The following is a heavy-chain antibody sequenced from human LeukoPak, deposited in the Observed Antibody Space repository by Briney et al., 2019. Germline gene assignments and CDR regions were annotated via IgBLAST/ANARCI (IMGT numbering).Heavy chain of an antibody. D-gene: IGHD6-19*01. V-gene: IGHV4-4*09. CDR3: AGGPAWAGTAFDF. CDR2: IYTSGST. Sequence: PSETLSLTCSVSGGSVRSYYWSWIRQFAGKELQWIGYIYTSGSTDYNPSLKSRVTISVDRSRNQIFLNLRSVTAADTAVYYCAGGPAWAGTAFDFWGQGSRVTVSS. J-gene: IGHJ4*02. CDR1: GGSVRSYY.